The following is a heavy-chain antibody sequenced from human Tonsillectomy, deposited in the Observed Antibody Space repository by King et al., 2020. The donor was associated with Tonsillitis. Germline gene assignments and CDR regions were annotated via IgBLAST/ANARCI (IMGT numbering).Heavy chain of an antibody. V-gene: IGHV3-23*04. CDR2: LSGSGSST. Sequence: VQLVESGGGLVQPGGSLRLSCAASGFTFSSYAMSWVRQAPGKGLEWVSTLSGSGSSTYYADSVKGRLTISRDNSKNTLYLQMSSLRAEGTAVYYCARASGGLSGSYPLNAFDVWGQGTMVTVS. CDR3: ARASGGLSGSYPLNAFDV. D-gene: IGHD1-26*01. CDR1: GFTFSSYA. J-gene: IGHJ3*01.